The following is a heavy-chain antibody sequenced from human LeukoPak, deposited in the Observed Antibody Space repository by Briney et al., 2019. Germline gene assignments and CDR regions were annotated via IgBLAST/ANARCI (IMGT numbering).Heavy chain of an antibody. Sequence: GGSLRLSCAASGFTFTSYAMHWVRQAPGQRLEWMGWINAGNGNTKYSQKFQSRVTITRDTSASTAYMELSSLRSEDTAVYYCARSPITMARGVLVDFDYWGQGTLVTVSS. CDR2: INAGNGNT. V-gene: IGHV1-3*01. CDR3: ARSPITMARGVLVDFDY. D-gene: IGHD3-10*01. J-gene: IGHJ4*02. CDR1: GFTFTSYA.